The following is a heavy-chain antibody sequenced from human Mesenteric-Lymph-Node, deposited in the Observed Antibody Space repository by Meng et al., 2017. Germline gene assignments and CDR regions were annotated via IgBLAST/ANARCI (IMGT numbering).Heavy chain of an antibody. CDR1: GCSFTSYP. V-gene: IGHV3-23*01. Sequence: DVLLLGVGGGWGQPGGSLRPSCATSGCSFTSYPMSWVRRAPGKGLEFVSAVSATGGATFYADSVKGRFTISRDNSENTLFLQMSTLRVDDTAIYYCAKDGYNWPMTGWGQGTLVTVSS. J-gene: IGHJ1*01. CDR2: VSATGGAT. CDR3: AKDGYNWPMTG. D-gene: IGHD1-1*01.